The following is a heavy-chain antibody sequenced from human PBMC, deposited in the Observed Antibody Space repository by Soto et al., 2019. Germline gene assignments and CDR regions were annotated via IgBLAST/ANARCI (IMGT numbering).Heavy chain of an antibody. CDR3: ARGGSSDWQVALDI. CDR1: AGSFSHYY. J-gene: IGHJ3*02. Sequence: ETLTLTCAVSAGSFSHYYWNWIRQSPGKGLEWIGKIKHSGSSNYNPSIRSRVSISVDMSKNQFYLSLTSVTAADTAVYYCARGGSSDWQVALDIWGQGTMVTVSS. V-gene: IGHV4-34*01. CDR2: IKHSGSS. D-gene: IGHD6-19*01.